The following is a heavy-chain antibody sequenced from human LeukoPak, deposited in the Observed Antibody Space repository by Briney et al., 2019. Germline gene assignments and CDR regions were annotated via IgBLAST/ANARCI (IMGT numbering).Heavy chain of an antibody. V-gene: IGHV4-4*07. J-gene: IGHJ4*02. CDR2: IYTSGGA. Sequence: SETLSLTCTVSGGSISSGYWMWLRQPAGKGLEWIGRIYTSGGARYNPSLRGRVTMSAVTSKNQFSLKLSSVTAADTAVYYCARGIRVTASLLSVGFYFDDWGQGTLVTVSS. D-gene: IGHD2-21*02. CDR3: ARGIRVTASLLSVGFYFDD. CDR1: GGSISSGY.